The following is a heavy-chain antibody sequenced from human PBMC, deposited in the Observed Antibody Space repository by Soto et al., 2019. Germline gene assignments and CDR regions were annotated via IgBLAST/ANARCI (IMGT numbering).Heavy chain of an antibody. CDR1: GFTFSSYA. Sequence: GGSLRLSCAASGFTFSSYAMSWVRQAPGKGLEWVSAISGSGGSTYYADSVKGRFTISRDNSKNTLYLQMNSLRAEDTAVYYCAKDSPRSIAVAGKGKIDYWGQGTLVTVSS. CDR2: ISGSGGST. D-gene: IGHD6-19*01. V-gene: IGHV3-23*01. J-gene: IGHJ4*02. CDR3: AKDSPRSIAVAGKGKIDY.